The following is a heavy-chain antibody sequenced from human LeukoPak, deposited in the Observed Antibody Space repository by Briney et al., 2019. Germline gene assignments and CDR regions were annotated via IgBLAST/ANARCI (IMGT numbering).Heavy chain of an antibody. CDR1: GFTFTGAW. CDR3: TTENPYCYDSSCYLRTFPNDY. J-gene: IGHJ4*02. CDR2: IKTKSDGGTT. V-gene: IGHV3-15*01. Sequence: GGSLRLSCVASGFTFTGAWMSWVRQAPGKGLEWVGHIKTKSDGGTTDHAAPVKGRFTISRDDSQNTLYLQMNSLKTEHTAVYFCTTENPYCYDSSCYLRTFPNDYWGQGTLVTVSS. D-gene: IGHD3-22*01.